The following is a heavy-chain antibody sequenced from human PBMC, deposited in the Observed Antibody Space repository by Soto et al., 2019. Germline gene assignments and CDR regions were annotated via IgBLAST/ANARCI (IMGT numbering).Heavy chain of an antibody. V-gene: IGHV1-3*01. CDR1: GYTFTSYA. CDR3: ARGPADYNWNYRDYFDY. CDR2: INAGNGNT. D-gene: IGHD1-7*01. Sequence: QVQLVQSGAEVKKPGASVKVSCKASGYTFTSYAMHWVRQAPGQRLAWMGWINAGNGNTKYSQKFQGRVTITRDTSASTAYMELSSLRSEDTAVYYGARGPADYNWNYRDYFDYWGQGTLVTVSS. J-gene: IGHJ4*02.